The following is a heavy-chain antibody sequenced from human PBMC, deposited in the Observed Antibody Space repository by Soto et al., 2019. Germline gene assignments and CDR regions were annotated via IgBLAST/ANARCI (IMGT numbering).Heavy chain of an antibody. V-gene: IGHV3-23*01. Sequence: PGGCLRVSCAASSAPSRSYAMTWVRQAPGKGLEWVSAISQSAGGNTYYADSVKGRFTISRDDSKNTLYLQMDSLRPEDTAQYYCAGWNYDYWGHGTPVTVSS. CDR1: SAPSRSYA. CDR3: AGWNYDY. J-gene: IGHJ4*01. CDR2: ISQSAGGNT. D-gene: IGHD1-7*01.